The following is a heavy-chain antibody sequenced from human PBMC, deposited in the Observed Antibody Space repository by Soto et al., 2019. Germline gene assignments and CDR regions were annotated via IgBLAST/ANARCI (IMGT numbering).Heavy chain of an antibody. V-gene: IGHV4-59*01. CDR1: GGSISSYY. D-gene: IGHD4-4*01. CDR3: AKGDYSNKRYYYGMDV. Sequence: SETLSLTCTVSGGSISSYYWSWIRQPPGKGLEWIGYIYYSGSTNYNPSLKSRVTISVDTSKNQFSLKLSSVTAADTAMYYCAKGDYSNKRYYYGMDVWGQGTTVTVSS. CDR2: IYYSGST. J-gene: IGHJ6*02.